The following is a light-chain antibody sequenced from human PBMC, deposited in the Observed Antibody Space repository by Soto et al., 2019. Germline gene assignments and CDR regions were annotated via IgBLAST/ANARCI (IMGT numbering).Light chain of an antibody. J-gene: IGKJ1*01. Sequence: EVVLTQSPDTLSVSPGEGVTLSCRASQSVWLASLAWYQQKPGQTPRLLVYAASTRASGIPDRFSGSGSGTDFTLTISRLEPEDYAVYYCQQFDGSSWTFGQGTKVEIK. CDR2: AAS. CDR3: QQFDGSSWT. V-gene: IGKV3-20*01. CDR1: QSVWLAS.